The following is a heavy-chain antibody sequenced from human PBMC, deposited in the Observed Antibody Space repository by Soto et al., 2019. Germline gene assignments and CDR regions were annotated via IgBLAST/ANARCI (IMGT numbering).Heavy chain of an antibody. CDR3: AKGLIRSIADY. CDR1: GFTFSSFA. J-gene: IGHJ4*02. Sequence: EVQLLESGGGLVQPGGSLRLSCAASGFTFSSFAMNWVRQAPGQGLEWVSGISGSGGQTYYADSVKGRFTISRDNSKKALYLQMNSLTAEDTAVYYCAKGLIRSIADYCGQGTLVTVSS. CDR2: ISGSGGQT. D-gene: IGHD3-3*02. V-gene: IGHV3-23*01.